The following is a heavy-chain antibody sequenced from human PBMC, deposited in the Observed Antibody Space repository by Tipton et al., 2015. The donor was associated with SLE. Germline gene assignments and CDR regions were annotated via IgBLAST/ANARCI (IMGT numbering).Heavy chain of an antibody. Sequence: QLVQSGAEVKKPGASVKVSCKASGYTFTGYYMHWVRQAPGQGLEWMGWINPNSGGTNYAQKFQGRVTMTRDTSISTAYMELSRLRSDDPAVYYCARENSDYSYWYFDLWGRGTLVTVSS. CDR1: GYTFTGYY. J-gene: IGHJ2*01. D-gene: IGHD4-11*01. CDR3: ARENSDYSYWYFDL. CDR2: INPNSGGT. V-gene: IGHV1-2*02.